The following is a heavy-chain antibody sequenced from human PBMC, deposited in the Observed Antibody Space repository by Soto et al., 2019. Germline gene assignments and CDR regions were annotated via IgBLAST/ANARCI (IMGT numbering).Heavy chain of an antibody. Sequence: PGGSLRLSCAASGFTFSSYGMHWVRQAPGKGLEWVAVISYDGSNKYYADSVKGRFTISRDNSKNTLYLQMNSLRAEDTAVYYCAKGEARYCSGGSCYSGPGDYFDYWGQGPLVTVSS. D-gene: IGHD2-15*01. CDR1: GFTFSSYG. CDR2: ISYDGSNK. J-gene: IGHJ4*02. V-gene: IGHV3-30*18. CDR3: AKGEARYCSGGSCYSGPGDYFDY.